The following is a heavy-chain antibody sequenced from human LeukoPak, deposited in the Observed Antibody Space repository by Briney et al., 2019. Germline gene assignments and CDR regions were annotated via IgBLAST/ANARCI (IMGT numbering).Heavy chain of an antibody. CDR3: ARDYCSSTSCSYYFDY. CDR1: GYTFTSYG. Sequence: ASVQVSCKASGYTFTSYGISWVRQAPGQGLEWMGWISAYNGNTNYAQKLQGRVTMTTDTSTSTAYMELRSLRSDDTAVYYCARDYCSSTSCSYYFDYWGQGTLVTVSS. D-gene: IGHD2-2*01. V-gene: IGHV1-18*01. CDR2: ISAYNGNT. J-gene: IGHJ4*02.